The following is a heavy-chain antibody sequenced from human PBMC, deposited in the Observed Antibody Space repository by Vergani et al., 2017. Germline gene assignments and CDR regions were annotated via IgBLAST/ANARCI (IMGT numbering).Heavy chain of an antibody. CDR1: GYSISSGYY. V-gene: IGHV3-11*01. CDR2: ISNSGNTI. Sequence: QVQLQESGPGLVRSSETLSLTCAVSGYSISSGYYWGWIRQPPGKGLEWVSYISNSGNTIEYADSVKGRFSISRDNAKSSLFLQMDSLRAEDTAVYYCARDHRDYNNYPGTFDIWGQGAMVTVSS. CDR3: ARDHRDYNNYPGTFDI. J-gene: IGHJ3*02. D-gene: IGHD5-24*01.